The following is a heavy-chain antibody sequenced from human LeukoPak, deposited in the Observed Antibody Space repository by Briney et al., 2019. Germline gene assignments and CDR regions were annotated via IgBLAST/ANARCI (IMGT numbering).Heavy chain of an antibody. CDR1: GYTLTELS. D-gene: IGHD2-15*01. Sequence: GASVNVSCKVSGYTLTELSMHWVRQAPGKGLEWMGGFDPEDGETIYAQKFQGRVTMTEDTSTDAAYMELSSLRSEDTAVYYCATLVVVVAATGQHWGQGTLVTVSS. CDR2: FDPEDGET. CDR3: ATLVVVVAATGQH. V-gene: IGHV1-24*01. J-gene: IGHJ1*01.